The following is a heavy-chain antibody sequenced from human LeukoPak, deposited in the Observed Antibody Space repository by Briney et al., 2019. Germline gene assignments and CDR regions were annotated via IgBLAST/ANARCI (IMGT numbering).Heavy chain of an antibody. V-gene: IGHV3-30-3*01. Sequence: GGSLRLSCAASGFTFSGYAMHWVRLAPGKGLEWVAVISYDGSNEYYADSVKGRFTISRDNSKNTLYLQMNSLSVEDTAVYYCARVGYYASGPFSYFDYWGQGTLVTVSS. J-gene: IGHJ4*02. CDR2: ISYDGSNE. CDR3: ARVGYYASGPFSYFDY. CDR1: GFTFSGYA. D-gene: IGHD3-10*01.